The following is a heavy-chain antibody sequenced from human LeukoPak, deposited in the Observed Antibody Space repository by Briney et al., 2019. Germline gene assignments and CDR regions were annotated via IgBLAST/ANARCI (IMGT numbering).Heavy chain of an antibody. Sequence: SETLSLTCTVSGGSISGSYWSWIRQPPGKGLDWIGYIYYSGSTNYNPSLKSRVTISVDTSKNQFSLKLSSVTAADAAVYYCARHRGKRSGHDDKFPPGITMVRGAAGAFDIWGQGTMVTVSS. V-gene: IGHV4-59*08. CDR2: IYYSGST. J-gene: IGHJ3*02. D-gene: IGHD3-10*01. CDR3: ARHRGKRSGHDDKFPPGITMVRGAAGAFDI. CDR1: GGSISGSY.